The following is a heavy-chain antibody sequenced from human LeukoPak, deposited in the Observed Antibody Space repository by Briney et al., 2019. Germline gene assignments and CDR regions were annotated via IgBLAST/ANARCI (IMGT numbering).Heavy chain of an antibody. CDR2: IIPIFGTA. J-gene: IGHJ4*02. D-gene: IGHD3-22*01. Sequence: ASVKVSCKASGGTFSSYAISWVRQAPGQGLEWMGGIIPIFGTANYAQKFQGRVTITADESTSTAYMELSSLRSEDTAVCYCAAASYYYDSSAENYFDYWGQGTLVTVSS. CDR1: GGTFSSYA. CDR3: AAASYYYDSSAENYFDY. V-gene: IGHV1-69*13.